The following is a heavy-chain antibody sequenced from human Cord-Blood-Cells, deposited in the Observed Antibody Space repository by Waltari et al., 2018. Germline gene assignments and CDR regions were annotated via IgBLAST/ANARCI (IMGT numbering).Heavy chain of an antibody. CDR1: GGTFSSYA. J-gene: IGHJ6*02. CDR2: IIPIFGTA. V-gene: IGHV1-69*01. CDR3: ARGSTEPLGSGSYYYYGMDV. Sequence: KKPGYSVKVSCKASGGTFSSYAISWVRQAPGQGLEWMGGIIPIFGTANYAQKFQGRVTITADESTSTAYMELSSLRSEDTVVYYCARGSTEPLGSGSYYYYGMDVWGQGTTVTVSS. D-gene: IGHD3-10*01.